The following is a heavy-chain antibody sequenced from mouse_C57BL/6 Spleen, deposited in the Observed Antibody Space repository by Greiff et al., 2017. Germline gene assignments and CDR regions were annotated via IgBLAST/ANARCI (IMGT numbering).Heavy chain of an antibody. J-gene: IGHJ4*01. CDR3: ARWGIYAMDY. V-gene: IGHV1-72*01. CDR1: GYTFTSYW. Sequence: QVQLKQPGAELVKPGASVKLSCKASGYTFTSYWMHWVKQRPGRGLEWIGRIDPNSGGTKYNEKFKSQATLTVDKPSSTAYMQRSSLTSEDSAVYYCARWGIYAMDYWGQGTTVTVSS. CDR2: IDPNSGGT.